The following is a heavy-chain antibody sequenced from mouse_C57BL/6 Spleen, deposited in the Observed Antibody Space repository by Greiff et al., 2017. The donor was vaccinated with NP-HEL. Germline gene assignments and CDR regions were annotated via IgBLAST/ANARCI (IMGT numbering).Heavy chain of an antibody. J-gene: IGHJ1*03. V-gene: IGHV5-9-1*02. Sequence: EVMLVESGEGLVKPGGSLKLSCAASGFTFSSYAMSWVRQTPEKRLEWVAYISSGGDYIYYADTVQGRFTISTDNARNTLDLQMSSLKSEDTAMYYGTRAGAPSYGYFDVWGTGTTVTVAS. CDR2: ISSGGDYI. CDR3: TRAGAPSYGYFDV. CDR1: GFTFSSYA.